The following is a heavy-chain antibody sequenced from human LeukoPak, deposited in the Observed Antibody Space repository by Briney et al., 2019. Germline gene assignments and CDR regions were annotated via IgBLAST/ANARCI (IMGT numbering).Heavy chain of an antibody. V-gene: IGHV3-74*01. CDR2: LNSDGSST. CDR3: ARSAHCSGGSCYSPFDY. Sequence: PGGSLRLSCAATGFTFSSYWMHWVRQAPGKGLVWFSRLNSDGSSTSYADSVKGRFTISRDNAKNTLYLQMNGLRAEDTAVYYCARSAHCSGGSCYSPFDYWGQGTLVTVSS. CDR1: GFTFSSYW. D-gene: IGHD2-15*01. J-gene: IGHJ4*02.